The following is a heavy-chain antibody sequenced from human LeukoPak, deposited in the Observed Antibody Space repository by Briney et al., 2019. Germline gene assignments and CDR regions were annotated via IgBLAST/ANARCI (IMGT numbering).Heavy chain of an antibody. CDR3: AREPSDWSLDY. CDR2: ISGSSNYI. Sequence: GGSLRLSCAASGFTFSDNSMNWVRQAPGKGLEWISYISGSSNYINYADSVKGRFTISRDNAKNSVYLQMNSLRAEDTAVYYCAREPSDWSLDYWGQGTLVTVSS. V-gene: IGHV3-21*01. CDR1: GFTFSDNS. D-gene: IGHD6-19*01. J-gene: IGHJ4*02.